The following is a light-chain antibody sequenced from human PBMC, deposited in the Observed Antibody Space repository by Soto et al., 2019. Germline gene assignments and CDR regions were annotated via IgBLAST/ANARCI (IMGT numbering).Light chain of an antibody. CDR1: QSVRSY. CDR2: DAS. Sequence: EILLTQSPATLSLSPGERATLSCRASQSVRSYLAWYQQKPGQAPRLLIYDASTRAIGIPARFSGSGSGTEFTLTISSLQSEDFAVYYCLQYNNWWTFGQGTKVDIK. J-gene: IGKJ1*01. V-gene: IGKV3-15*01. CDR3: LQYNNWWT.